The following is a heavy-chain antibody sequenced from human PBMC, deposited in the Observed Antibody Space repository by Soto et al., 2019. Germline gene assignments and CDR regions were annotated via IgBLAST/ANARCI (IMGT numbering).Heavy chain of an antibody. CDR2: ISSSSSTI. D-gene: IGHD2-21*02. J-gene: IGHJ4*02. Sequence: GGSLRLSCAASGFTFSSYSMNWVRQAPGKGLEWVSYISSSSSTIYYADSVKGRFTISRDNAKNSLYLQMNSLRAKDTAVYYCARSVGVVVTALDYWGQGTLVTVSS. V-gene: IGHV3-48*04. CDR3: ARSVGVVVTALDY. CDR1: GFTFSSYS.